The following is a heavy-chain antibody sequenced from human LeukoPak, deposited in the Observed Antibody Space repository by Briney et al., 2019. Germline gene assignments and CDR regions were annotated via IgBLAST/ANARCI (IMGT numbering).Heavy chain of an antibody. D-gene: IGHD4-11*01. Sequence: GGSLRLSCAASGFTFSSYNMNWVRQAPGKGPEWVSSITSSSSYIYYADSVKGRFTISRDNAKNSLYLQMNSLRAEDTAVYYCARDYSNIFDYWGQGTLVTVSS. CDR2: ITSSSSYI. CDR3: ARDYSNIFDY. J-gene: IGHJ4*02. CDR1: GFTFSSYN. V-gene: IGHV3-21*01.